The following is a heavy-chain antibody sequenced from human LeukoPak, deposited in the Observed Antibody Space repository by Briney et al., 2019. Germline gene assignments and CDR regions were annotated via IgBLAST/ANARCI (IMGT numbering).Heavy chain of an antibody. CDR2: ISSSSSYI. D-gene: IGHD6-19*01. Sequence: GGSLRLSCAASGFTFDDYGMSWVRQAPGKGLEWVSSISSSSSYIYYADSVKGRFTISRDNAENSLYLQMNSLRAEDTAVYYCARDGSGWYVSDYWGQGTLVTVSS. CDR3: ARDGSGWYVSDY. J-gene: IGHJ4*02. CDR1: GFTFDDYG. V-gene: IGHV3-21*01.